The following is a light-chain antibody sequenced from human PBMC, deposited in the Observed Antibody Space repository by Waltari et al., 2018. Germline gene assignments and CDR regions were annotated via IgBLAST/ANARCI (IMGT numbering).Light chain of an antibody. CDR1: QSVSHN. V-gene: IGKV3-15*01. CDR3: QHYYGWSRT. CDR2: GVS. Sequence: EIVLTQSPATLSVSPGATATLSCRASQSVSHNLAWYQQISGQSPRLLLYGVSTRAVGVPERFSGSGSGTYFTLTITDLQSEDFAIYFCQHYYGWSRTFGQGTKV. J-gene: IGKJ1*01.